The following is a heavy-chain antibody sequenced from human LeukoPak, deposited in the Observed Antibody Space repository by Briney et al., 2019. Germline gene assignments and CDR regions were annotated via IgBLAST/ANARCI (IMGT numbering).Heavy chain of an antibody. D-gene: IGHD3-10*01. J-gene: IGHJ4*02. CDR2: ISSINSDK. CDR1: GFTFRSYS. Sequence: GGSLRLSCAASGFTFRSYSMNWVRQAPGKGLEWVSGISSINSDKNYADSVKGRFTISRDNAKNSLYLQMNSLRAEDTAVYYCVKEELLYFGASKIRGFDSWGQGTLVTVFS. V-gene: IGHV3-21*04. CDR3: VKEELLYFGASKIRGFDS.